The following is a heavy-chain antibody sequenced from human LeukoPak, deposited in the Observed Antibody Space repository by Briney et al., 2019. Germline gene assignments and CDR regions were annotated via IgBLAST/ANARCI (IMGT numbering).Heavy chain of an antibody. CDR3: ATDRRYCSGVSCYEDWFHP. J-gene: IGHJ5*02. CDR1: GDTFTSYG. CDR2: ISAYNGNT. Sequence: SSGKVSCKASGDTFTSYGISWVRQAPGQGLEWMGWISAYNGNTNYAQKLQGRVTMTTDTSTSTAYTELRSLRSDDTAVYYCATDRRYCSGVSCYEDWFHPWAQGTLVTVSS. D-gene: IGHD2-15*01. V-gene: IGHV1-18*01.